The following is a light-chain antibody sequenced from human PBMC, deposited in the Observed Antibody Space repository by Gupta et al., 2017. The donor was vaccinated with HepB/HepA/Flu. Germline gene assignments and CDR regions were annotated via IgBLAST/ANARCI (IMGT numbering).Light chain of an antibody. CDR2: LGS. J-gene: IGKJ4*01. Sequence: DTVLPQPPLSLPVTPGEPASISCRSSQSLLYSNGHNYLDRYLQKTGQYPQILIYLGSNRASGGPDRRSSRRSGTEDTLTISSVEAEDVGVNYCMQGSQSTITFGGGTQLEIK. CDR3: MQGSQSTIT. CDR1: QSLLYSNGHNY. V-gene: IGKV2-28*01.